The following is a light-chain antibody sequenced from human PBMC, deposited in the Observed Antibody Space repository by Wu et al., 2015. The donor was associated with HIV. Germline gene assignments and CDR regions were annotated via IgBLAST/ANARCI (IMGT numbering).Light chain of an antibody. J-gene: IGKJ1*01. CDR3: QQYVALPRT. Sequence: LAYGTEPETLGQAPTASSSMMHPTGPLASRDRFSGSGSGTAFTLTISRLEPEDFAVYYCQQYVALPRTFGQGTKVEIK. V-gene: IGKV3-20*01. CDR2: MHP.